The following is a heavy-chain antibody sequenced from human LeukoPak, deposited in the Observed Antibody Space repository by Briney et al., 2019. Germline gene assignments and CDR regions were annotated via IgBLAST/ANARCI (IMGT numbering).Heavy chain of an antibody. J-gene: IGHJ3*02. CDR3: ARDAYDYVWGSYRPEEENDAFDI. CDR2: IYHSGST. V-gene: IGHV4-4*02. D-gene: IGHD3-16*02. Sequence: SETLSLTCAVSGGSISSSNWWSWVRQPPGKGLECIGEIYHSGSTNYNPSLKSRVTISVDKSKNQFSLKLSSVTAADTAVYYCARDAYDYVWGSYRPEEENDAFDIWGQGTMVTVSS. CDR1: GGSISSSNW.